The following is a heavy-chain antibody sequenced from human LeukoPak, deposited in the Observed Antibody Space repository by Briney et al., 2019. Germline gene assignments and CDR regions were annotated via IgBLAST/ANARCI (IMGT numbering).Heavy chain of an antibody. CDR2: ISYDGSNE. CDR3: ATLRGKVSQAAAAPFDY. J-gene: IGHJ4*02. CDR1: GFTFSSYA. Sequence: PGGSLRLSCAASGFTFSSYAMHWVRQAPGKGLEWVAVISYDGSNEYYADSVKGRFTISRDNSKNTLYLQMNSLRAEDTAVYYCATLRGKVSQAAAAPFDYWGQGTLVIVSS. D-gene: IGHD6-13*01. V-gene: IGHV3-30-3*01.